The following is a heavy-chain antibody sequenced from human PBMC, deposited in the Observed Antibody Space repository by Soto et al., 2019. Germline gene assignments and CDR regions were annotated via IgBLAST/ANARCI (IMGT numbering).Heavy chain of an antibody. V-gene: IGHV1-3*01. Sequence: QVHLVQSATEVKRPGASVKVSCQTSGFTFTSHAIQWVRQAPGQRPEWLGWINAGNGNTKYSRRFQGRITITGDTAASTAYMELDSLTSEDTALFYCARAPINPKWGVTMFDYWGQGTLVTVSS. D-gene: IGHD7-27*01. CDR1: GFTFTSHA. CDR2: INAGNGNT. CDR3: ARAPINPKWGVTMFDY. J-gene: IGHJ4*02.